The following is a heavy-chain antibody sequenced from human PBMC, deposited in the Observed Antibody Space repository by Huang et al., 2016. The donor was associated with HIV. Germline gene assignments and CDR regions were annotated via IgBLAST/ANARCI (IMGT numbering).Heavy chain of an antibody. J-gene: IGHJ4*02. V-gene: IGHV4-39*01. Sequence: QLQLQESGPGQVKPSETLSLTCTVSGDFISSTNYYWGWIRQSPGKGLEWVGSVYQSGSTNYNPSLKSRVTLSVYTSRNQLSLRLNSVTAADTAVYYCASQHIGAAATWFWGRGTQVAVSS. CDR2: VYQSGST. CDR1: GDFISSTNYY. CDR3: ASQHIGAAATWF. D-gene: IGHD6-13*01.